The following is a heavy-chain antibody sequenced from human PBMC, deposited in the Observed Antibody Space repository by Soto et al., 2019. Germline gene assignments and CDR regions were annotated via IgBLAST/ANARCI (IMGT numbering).Heavy chain of an antibody. Sequence: QVQLVQSGAEVKKPGASVKVSCKASGYTFTSYDINWVRQATGQGLEWMGWMNPNSGNTGYAQKFQGRVTMTRKTSISTAYMELSSLRSEDTAVYYCARGESRYYDFWSGYYDRGGYFDPWGQGTLVTVSS. CDR2: MNPNSGNT. D-gene: IGHD3-3*01. V-gene: IGHV1-8*01. J-gene: IGHJ5*02. CDR3: ARGESRYYDFWSGYYDRGGYFDP. CDR1: GYTFTSYD.